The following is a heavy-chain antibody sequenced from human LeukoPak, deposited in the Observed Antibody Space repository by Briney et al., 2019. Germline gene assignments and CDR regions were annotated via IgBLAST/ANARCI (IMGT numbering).Heavy chain of an antibody. Sequence: GASLRLSCAASGFTFNIYAMTWVRQDPGKGLEWVSAIGGSGDRTYYADSVKGRFTISKDNSKNTLYLQMNSLRAEDTAVYYCAKDRTQQPYGIFDYWGQGTLVTVSS. CDR2: IGGSGDRT. J-gene: IGHJ4*02. CDR1: GFTFNIYA. V-gene: IGHV3-23*01. D-gene: IGHD6-13*01. CDR3: AKDRTQQPYGIFDY.